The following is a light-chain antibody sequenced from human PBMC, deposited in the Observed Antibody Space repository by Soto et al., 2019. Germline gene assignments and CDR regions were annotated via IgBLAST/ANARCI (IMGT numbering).Light chain of an antibody. CDR1: SSNIGNNY. V-gene: IGLV1-51*01. CDR2: DNN. CDR3: GTWDSSLSAVV. Sequence: HSVLTQPPSVSAAPGQKVTIYCSGSSSNIGNNYVSWYQQLPGTAPKLLIYDNNKRPSGIPDRFSGSKSGTSATLGITGLQTGDEADYYCGTWDSSLSAVVFGGGTKLTVL. J-gene: IGLJ2*01.